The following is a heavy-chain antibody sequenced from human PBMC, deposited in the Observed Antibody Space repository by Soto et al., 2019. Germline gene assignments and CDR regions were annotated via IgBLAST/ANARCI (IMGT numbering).Heavy chain of an antibody. Sequence: ASVKVSCKASGYTFTSYDINWVRQATGQGLEWMGWMNPNSGNTGYAQKFQGRVTMTRNTSISTAYMELSSLRSEDTAVYYCARGDIVVVPAAIRDYYYGMDVWGQGTTVT. J-gene: IGHJ6*02. CDR3: ARGDIVVVPAAIRDYYYGMDV. V-gene: IGHV1-8*01. CDR1: GYTFTSYD. D-gene: IGHD2-2*02. CDR2: MNPNSGNT.